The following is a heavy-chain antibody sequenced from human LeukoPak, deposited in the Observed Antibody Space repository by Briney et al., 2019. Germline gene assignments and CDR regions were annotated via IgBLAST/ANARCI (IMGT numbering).Heavy chain of an antibody. J-gene: IGHJ5*02. CDR3: ARDFAP. Sequence: SSETLSLTCTVSGGSISSGDYYWSWLRQPPGKGLEWIGYINYSGRTHYNPSLRSRVSISVDTSKNQFSLKMSSVTAADTAVYYCARDFAPWGQGTLVTVSS. D-gene: IGHD3-3*01. CDR1: GGSISSGDYY. CDR2: INYSGRT. V-gene: IGHV4-30-4*01.